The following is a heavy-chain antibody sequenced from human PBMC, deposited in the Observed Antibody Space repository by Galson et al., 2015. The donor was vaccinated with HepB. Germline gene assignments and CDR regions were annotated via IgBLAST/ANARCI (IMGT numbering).Heavy chain of an antibody. D-gene: IGHD2/OR15-2a*01. CDR1: GFTFSSYA. CDR3: AKFLYARDAFDI. J-gene: IGHJ3*02. V-gene: IGHV3-23*01. Sequence: SLRLSCAASGFTFSSYAMSWVRQAPGKGLEWVSAISGSGGSTYYADSVKGRFTISRDNSKNTLYLQMNSLRAEDTAVYYCAKFLYARDAFDIWGQGTMVTVSS. CDR2: ISGSGGST.